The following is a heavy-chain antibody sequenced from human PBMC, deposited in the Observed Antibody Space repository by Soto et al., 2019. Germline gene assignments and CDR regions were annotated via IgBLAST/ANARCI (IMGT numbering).Heavy chain of an antibody. Sequence: QVQLVQSGAEVKKPGASVKVSCKASGYTFTSYGISWVRQAPGQGLEWMGWISAYNGNTNYAQKLQGRVTMTTDTXTXTXXMELRSLRSDDTAVYYCASGYDSASAPYYYYGMDVWGQGTTVTVSS. CDR2: ISAYNGNT. CDR1: GYTFTSYG. D-gene: IGHD3-22*01. V-gene: IGHV1-18*01. J-gene: IGHJ6*02. CDR3: ASGYDSASAPYYYYGMDV.